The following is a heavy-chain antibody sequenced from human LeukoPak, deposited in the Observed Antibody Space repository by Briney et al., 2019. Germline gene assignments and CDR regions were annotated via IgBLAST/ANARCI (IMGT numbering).Heavy chain of an antibody. D-gene: IGHD5-12*01. J-gene: IGHJ4*02. CDR3: ATNAGGYGEAPFDY. V-gene: IGHV4-61*08. Sequence: ESGPTLVKPTQTLTLTCTFSGFSLSSSGVGVGWIRQPPGKGLEWIGYTYYSGSTNYNPSLKSRLTISVDTSKNQFSLKLSSVTAADTAVYYCATNAGGYGEAPFDYWGQGTLVTVSS. CDR2: TYYSGST. CDR1: GFSLSSSGVG.